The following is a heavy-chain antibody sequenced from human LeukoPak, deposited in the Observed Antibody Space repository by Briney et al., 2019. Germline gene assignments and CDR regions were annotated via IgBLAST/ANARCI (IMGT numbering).Heavy chain of an antibody. CDR2: INHSGST. CDR1: GGSFSGYY. Sequence: SETLSLTCAVYGGSFSGYYWSWIRQPPGKGLEWIGEINHSGSTNCNPSLKSRVTISVDTSKNQFSLKLSSVTAADTAVYYCARGYCSGGSCLHLYYWGQGTLVTVSS. D-gene: IGHD2-15*01. J-gene: IGHJ4*02. V-gene: IGHV4-34*01. CDR3: ARGYCSGGSCLHLYY.